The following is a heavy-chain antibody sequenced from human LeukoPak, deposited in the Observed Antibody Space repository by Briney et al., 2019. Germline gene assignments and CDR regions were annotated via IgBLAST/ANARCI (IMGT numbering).Heavy chain of an antibody. CDR1: GGSISSNTNYY. CDR3: ARDWGLRRFDS. J-gene: IGHJ4*02. V-gene: IGHV4-39*07. D-gene: IGHD7-27*01. CDR2: IYYSGNT. Sequence: TSETLSLTCTVSGGSISSNTNYYWGWIRQPPGKGLEWIGSIYYSGNTYYNPSLKSRVTISVDTSKNQFSLKLSSVTAADTAVYYCARDWGLRRFDSWGQGTLVTVSS.